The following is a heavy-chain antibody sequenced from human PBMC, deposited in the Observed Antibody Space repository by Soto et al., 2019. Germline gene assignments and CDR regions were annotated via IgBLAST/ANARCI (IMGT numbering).Heavy chain of an antibody. V-gene: IGHV1-18*01. D-gene: IGHD2-2*01. CDR1: GYTFTSYG. Sequence: QVQLVQSGAEVKKPGASVKVSCKASGYTFTSYGISWVRQAPGQGLERMGWISAYNGNTNYAQKLQGRVTMTTETSKSTAYTELRSLRSDDTAVYYCARDARVLVPAAHDAFDIWGQGTMVTVSS. J-gene: IGHJ3*02. CDR2: ISAYNGNT. CDR3: ARDARVLVPAAHDAFDI.